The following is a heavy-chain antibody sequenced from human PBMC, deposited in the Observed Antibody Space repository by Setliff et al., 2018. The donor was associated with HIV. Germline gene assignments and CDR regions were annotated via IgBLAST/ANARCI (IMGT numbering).Heavy chain of an antibody. J-gene: IGHJ6*03. V-gene: IGHV4-4*07. CDR1: GGSISSYY. Sequence: SETLSLTCTVSGGSISSYYWSWIRQPAGKGLEWIGLIYTSGRTNYNPSLKSRVTISVDRSKSQFSLRLSSVTAAETAMYYCAREYYRSGGYYSGWKYYYMDVWGKGTTVTVSS. CDR2: IYTSGRT. CDR3: AREYYRSGGYYSGWKYYYMDV. D-gene: IGHD2-15*01.